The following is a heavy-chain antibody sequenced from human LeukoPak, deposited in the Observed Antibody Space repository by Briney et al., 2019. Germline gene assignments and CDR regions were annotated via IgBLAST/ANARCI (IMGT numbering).Heavy chain of an antibody. CDR1: GGSISSSSYY. D-gene: IGHD4-23*01. CDR2: IYYSGST. J-gene: IGHJ1*01. CDR3: ARGDYGGNSEYFQH. V-gene: IGHV4-39*01. Sequence: SETLSLTCTVSGGSISSSSYYWGWIRQPPGKGLEWIGSIYYSGSTYYNPSLKSRVTISVDTSKNQFSLKLSSVTAADTAVYYCARGDYGGNSEYFQHWGQGTLVTVSS.